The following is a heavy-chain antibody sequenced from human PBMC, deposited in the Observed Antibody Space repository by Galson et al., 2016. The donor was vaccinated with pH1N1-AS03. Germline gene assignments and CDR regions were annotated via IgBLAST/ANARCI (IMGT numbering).Heavy chain of an antibody. CDR3: ARGNYGDYGGAD. Sequence: LSLTCAVSGGSIRSYYWNWIRQSPGKEMEWIGYIYNGGSTNYNPSLNNRVTISLDKSKNQIFLRLSSVTTSDTAVYYCARGNYGDYGGADWGQGTLVVVSS. D-gene: IGHD4-17*01. CDR2: IYNGGST. J-gene: IGHJ1*01. V-gene: IGHV4-59*01. CDR1: GGSIRSYY.